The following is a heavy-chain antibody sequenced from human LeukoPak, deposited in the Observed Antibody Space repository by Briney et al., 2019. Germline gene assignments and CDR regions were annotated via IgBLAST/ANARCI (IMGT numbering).Heavy chain of an antibody. CDR3: AKDMGGGQQLAVDY. Sequence: GRSLRLSCAASGIIFSSYGMHWVRQAPGKGLEWVAVISYDGRNKYYADSVKGRFTISRDNSKNRLYLQMSSLRAEDTAVYYCAKDMGGGQQLAVDYWGQGTLVTVSS. D-gene: IGHD6-13*01. CDR1: GIIFSSYG. CDR2: ISYDGRNK. J-gene: IGHJ4*02. V-gene: IGHV3-30*18.